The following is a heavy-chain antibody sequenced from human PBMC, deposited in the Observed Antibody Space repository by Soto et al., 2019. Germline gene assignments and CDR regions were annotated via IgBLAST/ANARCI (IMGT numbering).Heavy chain of an antibody. D-gene: IGHD6-19*01. J-gene: IGHJ5*02. CDR3: ATPPVA. Sequence: EVQLVESGGALVKPGGSLRLSCAASGFSFTDAWMHWVGQAPGKGLEWVGRIKSKTDGGTTDYAAPVKGRFTISRDDSKNTLYLQMNNLRTEDTAVYYCATPPVAWGQGTLVTVSS. CDR1: GFSFTDAW. CDR2: IKSKTDGGTT. V-gene: IGHV3-15*07.